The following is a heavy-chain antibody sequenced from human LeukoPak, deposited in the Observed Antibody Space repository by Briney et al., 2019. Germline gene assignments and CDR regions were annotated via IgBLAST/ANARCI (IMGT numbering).Heavy chain of an antibody. CDR1: GFTFSSYA. Sequence: GGSLRLSCAASGFTFSSYAMHWVRQAPGKGLEWVAVISYDGSNKYYADSVKGRFTISRDNSKNTLYLQMNSLRAEDTAVYYCARDPLGWYCSGGSCYRVGGMDVWGQGTTVTVSS. J-gene: IGHJ6*02. CDR3: ARDPLGWYCSGGSCYRVGGMDV. D-gene: IGHD2-15*01. V-gene: IGHV3-30-3*01. CDR2: ISYDGSNK.